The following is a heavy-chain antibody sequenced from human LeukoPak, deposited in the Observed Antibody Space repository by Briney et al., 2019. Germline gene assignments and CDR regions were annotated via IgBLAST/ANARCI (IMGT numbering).Heavy chain of an antibody. Sequence: ASVKVSCKTFGYTFTCYGISWVRQAPGQGLEWMGWISTNNGNTNYVQNLQGRVTMTTDTSTSTAYMELRSLKSDDTAVYYCARGVTTSFDYWGQGTLVTVSS. V-gene: IGHV1-18*01. D-gene: IGHD4-17*01. CDR2: ISTNNGNT. J-gene: IGHJ4*02. CDR1: GYTFTCYG. CDR3: ARGVTTSFDY.